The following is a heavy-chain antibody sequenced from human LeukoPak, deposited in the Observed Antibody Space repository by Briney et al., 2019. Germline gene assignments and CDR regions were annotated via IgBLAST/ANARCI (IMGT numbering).Heavy chain of an antibody. CDR3: ATTRGVGATTQDFDY. V-gene: IGHV5-51*01. J-gene: IGHJ4*02. CDR2: IYPGDSDT. D-gene: IGHD1-26*01. Sequence: GESLKISCKGSGYSFTSYWIGWVRQMPGKGLEWMGIIYPGDSDTRYSPSFQGQVTISADKSISTAYLQWSSLKASDTAMYCCATTRGVGATTQDFDYWGQGTLVTVSS. CDR1: GYSFTSYW.